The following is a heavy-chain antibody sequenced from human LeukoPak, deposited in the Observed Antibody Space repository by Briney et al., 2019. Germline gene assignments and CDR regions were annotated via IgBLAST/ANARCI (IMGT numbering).Heavy chain of an antibody. CDR1: GFIFSSYD. CDR2: ISGGSTYI. CDR3: ARDDVTTNGGVIADSRLFDI. Sequence: GGSLRLSCAASGFIFSSYDMHWVRQAPGKGLEWISSISGGSTYIYYADSVRGRFTISRDNAKNSVYLQMNSLRGEDTAVYYCARDDVTTNGGVIADSRLFDIWGQGTMVTVSS. D-gene: IGHD2-8*02. J-gene: IGHJ3*02. V-gene: IGHV3-21*01.